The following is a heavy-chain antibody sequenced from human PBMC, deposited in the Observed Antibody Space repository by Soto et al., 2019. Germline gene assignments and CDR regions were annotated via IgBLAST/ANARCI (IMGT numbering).Heavy chain of an antibody. CDR1: GGSISSGGYY. Sequence: PSETLSLTCTVSGGSISSGGYYWSWIRQHPGKGLEWIGYIYYSGSTYYNPSLKSRVTISVDTSKNQFSLKLSSVTAADTAVYYCARDVAAAGTRSYYYYGMDVWGQGTTVTVSS. CDR2: IYYSGST. CDR3: ARDVAAAGTRSYYYYGMDV. J-gene: IGHJ6*02. V-gene: IGHV4-31*03. D-gene: IGHD6-13*01.